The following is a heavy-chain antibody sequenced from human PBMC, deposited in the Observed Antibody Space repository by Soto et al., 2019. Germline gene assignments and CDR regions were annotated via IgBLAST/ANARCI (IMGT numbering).Heavy chain of an antibody. J-gene: IGHJ6*03. V-gene: IGHV2-70*11. CDR2: IDWDDDK. CDR3: ARIAYYSNYPYYYYYMDV. CDR1: GFSLSTSGMC. D-gene: IGHD4-4*01. Sequence: SGPTLVNPTQTLTLTCTFSGFSLSTSGMCVSWIRQPPGKALEWLARIDWDDDKYYSTSLKTRLTISKDTSKNQVVLTMTNMDPVDTATYYCARIAYYSNYPYYYYYMDVWGKGTTVTVSS.